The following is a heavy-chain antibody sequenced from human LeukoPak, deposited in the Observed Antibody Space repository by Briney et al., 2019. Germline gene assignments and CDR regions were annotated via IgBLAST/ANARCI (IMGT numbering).Heavy chain of an antibody. D-gene: IGHD2-2*01. CDR3: TNRVVVPAAIPTYYFDY. CDR2: ISGSGGST. V-gene: IGHV3-23*01. Sequence: GGSLRLSYAASGFTFSSYAMSWVRQAPGKGLEWVSAISGSGGSTYYADSVKGRFTISRDNSKNTLYLQMNSLRAEDTAVYYCTNRVVVPAAIPTYYFDYWGQGTLVTVSS. CDR1: GFTFSSYA. J-gene: IGHJ4*02.